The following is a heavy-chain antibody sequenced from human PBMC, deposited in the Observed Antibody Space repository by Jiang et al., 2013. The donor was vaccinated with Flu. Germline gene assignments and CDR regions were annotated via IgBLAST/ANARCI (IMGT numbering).Heavy chain of an antibody. CDR2: DSAT. V-gene: IGHV5-51*01. D-gene: IGHD2-15*01. CDR3: ARRRAECSGDTCYSAGLSFDI. Sequence: DSATKYRPSFQGQVTMSADKSISTAYLQWSTLKASDTAMYYCARRRAECSGDTCYSAGLSFDIWGQGTMVTVSS. J-gene: IGHJ3*02.